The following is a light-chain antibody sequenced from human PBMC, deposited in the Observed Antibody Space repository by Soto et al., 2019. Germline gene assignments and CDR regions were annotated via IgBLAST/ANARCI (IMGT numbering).Light chain of an antibody. CDR3: MQALQTPQIT. Sequence: DIVMTQSPLSLPVTPGEPASISCRSSQSLLHSNGYNYLDWYLQKPGQSPQLLIYLGSNRASGVPARFSGSGSGTDFTLKISRVEAEDVGVYYCMQALQTPQITFGQGTRLEIK. J-gene: IGKJ5*01. CDR1: QSLLHSNGYNY. CDR2: LGS. V-gene: IGKV2-28*01.